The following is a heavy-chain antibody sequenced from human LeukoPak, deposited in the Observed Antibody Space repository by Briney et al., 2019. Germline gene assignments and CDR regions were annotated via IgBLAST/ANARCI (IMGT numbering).Heavy chain of an antibody. D-gene: IGHD3-10*01. CDR2: ISWNSGSI. Sequence: GGSLRLSCAASGFTFSDYYMSWIRQAPGKGLEWVSGISWNSGSIGYADSVKGRFTISRDNAKNSLYLQMNSLRAEDTALYYCAKDIRGLYYYGMDVWGQGTTVTVSS. J-gene: IGHJ6*02. CDR1: GFTFSDYY. V-gene: IGHV3-9*01. CDR3: AKDIRGLYYYGMDV.